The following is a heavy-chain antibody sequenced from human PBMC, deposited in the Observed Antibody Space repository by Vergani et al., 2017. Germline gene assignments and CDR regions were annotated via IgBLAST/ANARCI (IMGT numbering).Heavy chain of an antibody. J-gene: IGHJ4*02. D-gene: IGHD3-3*01. CDR1: GYSFTSYW. CDR3: ARHDSPRVLRFLEWLPYFDY. V-gene: IGHV5-10-1*03. CDR2: IDPSDSYT. Sequence: EVQLVQSGAEVKKPGESLRISCTGSGYSFTSYWISWVRQMPGKGLEWMGRIDPSDSYTNYSPSFQGHVTISADKSISTAYLQWSSLKASDTAMYYCARHDSPRVLRFLEWLPYFDYWGQGTLVTVSS.